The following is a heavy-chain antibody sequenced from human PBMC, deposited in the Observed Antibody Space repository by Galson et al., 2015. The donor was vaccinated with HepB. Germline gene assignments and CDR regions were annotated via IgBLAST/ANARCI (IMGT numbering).Heavy chain of an antibody. Sequence: SVKVSCKASGYTFTGYYMHWVRQAPRQGLEWMGWINPNSGGTNYAQKFQGWVTMTRDTSISTAYMELSRLRSDDTAVYYCARDLGPPYYYGMDVWGQGTTVTVSS. CDR3: ARDLGPPYYYGMDV. J-gene: IGHJ6*02. D-gene: IGHD7-27*01. CDR2: INPNSGGT. V-gene: IGHV1-2*04. CDR1: GYTFTGYY.